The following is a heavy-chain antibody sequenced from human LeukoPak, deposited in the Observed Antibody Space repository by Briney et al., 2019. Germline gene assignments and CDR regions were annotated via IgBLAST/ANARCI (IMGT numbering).Heavy chain of an antibody. Sequence: GASVRVSCKASGGTFSSYAISWVRQAPGQGLEWMGGIIPIFGTANYAQKFQGRVTITTDESTSTAYMELSSLRSEDTAVYYCARDGYYDSSGYYYYMDVWGKGTTVTVSS. D-gene: IGHD3-22*01. CDR2: IIPIFGTA. J-gene: IGHJ6*03. CDR1: GGTFSSYA. CDR3: ARDGYYDSSGYYYYMDV. V-gene: IGHV1-69*05.